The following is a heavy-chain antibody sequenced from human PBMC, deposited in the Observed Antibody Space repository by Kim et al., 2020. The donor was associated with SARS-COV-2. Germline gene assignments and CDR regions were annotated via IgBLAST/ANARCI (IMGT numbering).Heavy chain of an antibody. CDR1: GFTFGESA. CDR3: TKETSISKTSYDILTGFPPNLVGP. J-gene: IGHJ5*02. CDR2: ISWNRGDI. Sequence: GGSLRLSCAASGFTFGESAMHWVRQAPGKGLEWVSGISWNRGDIGYADSVKGRFTISRDNAKNSLYLQMNSLRPEDTALYFCTKETSISKTSYDILTGFPPNLVGPWGQGTLVSVSS. D-gene: IGHD3-9*01. V-gene: IGHV3-9*01.